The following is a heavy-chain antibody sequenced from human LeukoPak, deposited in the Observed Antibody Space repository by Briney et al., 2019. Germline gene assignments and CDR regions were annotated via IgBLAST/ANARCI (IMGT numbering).Heavy chain of an antibody. CDR2: ISGSGGST. Sequence: AGGSLRLSCAASGFTFSRYWMNWVRQAPGKGLEWVSAISGSGGSTYYADSVKGRFTISRDNSKNTLYLQMNSLRAEDTAVYYCAREDGYCSGGNCYSYFDSWGQGTLVTVSS. CDR3: AREDGYCSGGNCYSYFDS. D-gene: IGHD2-15*01. J-gene: IGHJ4*02. CDR1: GFTFSRYW. V-gene: IGHV3-23*01.